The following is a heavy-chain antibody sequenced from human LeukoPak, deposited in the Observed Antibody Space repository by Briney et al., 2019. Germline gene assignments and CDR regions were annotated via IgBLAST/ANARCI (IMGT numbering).Heavy chain of an antibody. CDR1: GGSFSGYY. CDR3: ASFRYSYGYRDY. Sequence: PSETLSLTCAVYGGSFSGYYWSWIRQPPGKGLEWIGEINHSGSTNYNPSLKSRVTISVDTSKNQFSLKLSSVTAADTAVYYCASFRYSYGYRDYWGQGTLVTVSS. CDR2: INHSGST. D-gene: IGHD5-18*01. J-gene: IGHJ4*02. V-gene: IGHV4-34*01.